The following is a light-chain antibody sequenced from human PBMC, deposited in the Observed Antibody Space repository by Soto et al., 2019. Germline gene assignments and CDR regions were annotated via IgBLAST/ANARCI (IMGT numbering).Light chain of an antibody. Sequence: ETVLTQSPGTLSLSPGERDTLSCRASQSLSRTYLAWYQQKPGQAPRLLIYGASSRATGIPDRFSGSGSGTDFTLTISRLEPEDFAVYYCQQYDSSNTFGQGTKLEIK. V-gene: IGKV3-20*01. J-gene: IGKJ2*01. CDR3: QQYDSSNT. CDR2: GAS. CDR1: QSLSRTY.